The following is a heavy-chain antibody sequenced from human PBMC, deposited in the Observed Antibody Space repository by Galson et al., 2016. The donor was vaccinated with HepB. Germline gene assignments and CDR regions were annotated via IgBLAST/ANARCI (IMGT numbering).Heavy chain of an antibody. CDR3: ASSQGNLWSGYYPRLSYYFGMDV. V-gene: IGHV3-30*04. D-gene: IGHD3-3*01. J-gene: IGHJ6*02. CDR1: GLTFSTYA. CDR2: ISYDGSNQ. Sequence: SLRLSCAASGLTFSTYAMHWVRQAPGKGLEWVALISYDGSNQFYADSVKGRCTISRDNSKNMLYLHMSSLRTEDTAVYYCASSQGNLWSGYYPRLSYYFGMDVWGHGTTVTVSS.